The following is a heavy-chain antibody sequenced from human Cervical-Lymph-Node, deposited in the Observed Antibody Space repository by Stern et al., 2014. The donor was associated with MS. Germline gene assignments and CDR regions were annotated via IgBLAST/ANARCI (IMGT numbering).Heavy chain of an antibody. Sequence: QVQLVQSGAEVKKPGASVTVSCETSGFRFTDYYIHWVRQPPGQGLEWMGCINPKNGDAHSAQKFQGRFTMTSDTSISTGYMELNSLKSDDTAMYYCGRGIKTFDPWGQGTLVTVSS. J-gene: IGHJ5*02. D-gene: IGHD5-24*01. V-gene: IGHV1-2*02. CDR1: GFRFTDYY. CDR3: GRGIKTFDP. CDR2: INPKNGDA.